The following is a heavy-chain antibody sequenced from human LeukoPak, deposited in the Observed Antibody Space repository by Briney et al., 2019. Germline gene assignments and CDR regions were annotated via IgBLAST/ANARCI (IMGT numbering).Heavy chain of an antibody. J-gene: IGHJ5*02. CDR1: GYTFTSYY. CDR3: ARVKICRSSGYSVDP. D-gene: IGHD3-22*01. V-gene: IGHV1-46*01. CDR2: INPSGGST. Sequence: GASVKVSCKASGYTFTSYYMHWLRQAPGQGLEWTGIINPSGGSTSYAQKFQGRVTMTRDTSTSTVYMELSSLRSEDTAVYYCARVKICRSSGYSVDPWGQGTLVTVSS.